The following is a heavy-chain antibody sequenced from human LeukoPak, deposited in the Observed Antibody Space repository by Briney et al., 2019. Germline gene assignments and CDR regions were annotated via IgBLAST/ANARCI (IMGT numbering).Heavy chain of an antibody. D-gene: IGHD6-19*01. CDR2: IYSGGST. Sequence: PGGSLRLSCAASGSTVSSNYMSWVRQAPGKGLEWVSVIYSGGSTYYADSVKGRFTISRDNSKNTLYLQMNSLRAEDTAVYYCARLSSGWPNDAFDIWGQGTMVTVSS. CDR3: ARLSSGWPNDAFDI. V-gene: IGHV3-53*01. CDR1: GSTVSSNY. J-gene: IGHJ3*02.